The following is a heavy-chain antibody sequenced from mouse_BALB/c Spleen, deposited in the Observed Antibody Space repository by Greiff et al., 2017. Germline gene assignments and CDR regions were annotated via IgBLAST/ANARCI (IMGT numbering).Heavy chain of an antibody. CDR3: ARPHYYGDPMDY. Sequence: EVKVVESGPSLVKPSQTLSLTCSVTGDSITSGYWNWIRKFPGNKLEYMGYISYSGSTYYNPSLKSRISITRDTSKNQYYLQLNSVTTEDTATYYCARPHYYGDPMDYWGQGTSVTVSS. J-gene: IGHJ4*01. V-gene: IGHV3-8*02. D-gene: IGHD1-2*01. CDR2: ISYSGST. CDR1: GDSITSGY.